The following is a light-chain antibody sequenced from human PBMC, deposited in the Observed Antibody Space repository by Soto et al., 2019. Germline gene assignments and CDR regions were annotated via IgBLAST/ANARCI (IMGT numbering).Light chain of an antibody. CDR2: GAS. V-gene: IGKV3-20*01. J-gene: IGKJ5*01. Sequence: VLTQTPGTLSVSPGESATLSCRASQTVNSNYLAWFQQRPGQAPRLLIYGASRRATGIPDRFSGSASGTDFTLTISRLEPEDFAVYFCQQYSDLPMTFGQGTRLEIK. CDR3: QQYSDLPMT. CDR1: QTVNSNY.